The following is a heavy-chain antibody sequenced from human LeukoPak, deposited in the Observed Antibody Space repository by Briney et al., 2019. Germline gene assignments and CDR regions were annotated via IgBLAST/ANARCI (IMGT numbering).Heavy chain of an antibody. CDR2: IFWDVDK. V-gene: IGHV2-5*02. Sequence: TLSLTCTVSGGSISSYYWHWIRQPPGKALEWLALIFWDVDKRYSPSLKSRLTITKDTSKNQVVLTMTNMDPVDTATYYCAHTYLGKLSAFDIWGQGTKVTVSS. CDR1: GGSISSYYW. CDR3: AHTYLGKLSAFDI. D-gene: IGHD1-7*01. J-gene: IGHJ3*02.